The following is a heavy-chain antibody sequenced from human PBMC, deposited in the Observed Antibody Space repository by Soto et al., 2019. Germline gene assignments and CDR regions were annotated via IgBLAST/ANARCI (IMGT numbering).Heavy chain of an antibody. Sequence: GGSLRLSCAASEFTFSSYAMSWVRQAPGKGLEWVSIISGSGGSTYYADSVKGRFTISRDNSKNTLYLLMNSLRAEDTAVYYCARGGLRGSGNYHHPVVHYWGQGTLVTVSS. V-gene: IGHV3-23*01. CDR1: EFTFSSYA. D-gene: IGHD3-10*01. CDR2: ISGSGGST. J-gene: IGHJ4*02. CDR3: ARGGLRGSGNYHHPVVHY.